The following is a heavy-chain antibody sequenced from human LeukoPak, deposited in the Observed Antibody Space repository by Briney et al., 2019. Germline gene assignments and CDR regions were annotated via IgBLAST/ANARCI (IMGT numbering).Heavy chain of an antibody. J-gene: IGHJ4*02. Sequence: GGSLRLSCSASGFTFTTYGMNWVRQAPGRGLEWVSGIGGSGIRTYYADSVKGRFTISRDNSKNTLYLQMNSLKDEDTAVYYCAKDSHWILFDDWGQGTLVTVSS. CDR2: IGGSGIRT. CDR3: AKDSHWILFDD. D-gene: IGHD2-2*03. V-gene: IGHV3-23*01. CDR1: GFTFTTYG.